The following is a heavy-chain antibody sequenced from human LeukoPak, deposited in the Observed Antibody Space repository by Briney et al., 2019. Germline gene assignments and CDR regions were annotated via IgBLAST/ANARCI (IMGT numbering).Heavy chain of an antibody. Sequence: GESLKISCKASGYSFTTYWIGCARQMPAKSLQWMGIINPGDSDTRYSPSFQGQVTISADKSISTAYLQWSSLKASDTAIYYCARRFYGTGYSDYWGQGTLVTVSS. CDR3: ARRFYGTGYSDY. J-gene: IGHJ4*02. D-gene: IGHD3/OR15-3a*01. CDR2: INPGDSDT. CDR1: GYSFTTYW. V-gene: IGHV5-51*01.